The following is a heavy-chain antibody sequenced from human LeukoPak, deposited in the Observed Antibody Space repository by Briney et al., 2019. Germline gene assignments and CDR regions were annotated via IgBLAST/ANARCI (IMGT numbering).Heavy chain of an antibody. D-gene: IGHD3-22*01. V-gene: IGHV3-7*03. CDR1: GFTFSRYW. Sequence: PGGSLRLSCAVSGFTFSRYWMTWVRQAPGKGLEWVANIKVDGSEKYYVDAVKGRFTISRDNAKDSLYLQMNSLRAEDTAVYYCARDSSDSSGSAFDIWGQGTMVTVSS. J-gene: IGHJ3*02. CDR2: IKVDGSEK. CDR3: ARDSSDSSGSAFDI.